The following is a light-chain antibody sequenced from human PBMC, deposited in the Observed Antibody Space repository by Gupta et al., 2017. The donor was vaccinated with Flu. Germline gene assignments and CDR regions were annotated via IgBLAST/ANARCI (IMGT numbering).Light chain of an antibody. CDR1: QSISLNY. CDR3: QQYGSSPLLS. J-gene: IGKJ3*01. V-gene: IGKV3-20*01. CDR2: GVS. Sequence: TLSLSPGERATLSCRASQSISLNYLAWYQQKPGQAPRLLIYGVSTRATGIPNRFSGSGSGTDFTLTISRLEPEDCAVYYCQQYGSSPLLSFGPGTKSGSQT.